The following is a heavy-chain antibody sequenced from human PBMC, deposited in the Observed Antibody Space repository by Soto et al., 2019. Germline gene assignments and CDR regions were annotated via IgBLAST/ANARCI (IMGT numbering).Heavy chain of an antibody. CDR2: IYYSGST. CDR1: GGSISSGDYY. J-gene: IGHJ4*02. V-gene: IGHV4-30-4*01. D-gene: IGHD6-19*01. Sequence: SETLSLTCTVSGGSISSGDYYWSWIRQPPGKGLEWIGYIYYSGSTYYNPSLKSRVTISVDTSKNQFSLKLSSVTAADTAVYYYARGTVDLIDYWGQGTLVTVSS. CDR3: ARGTVDLIDY.